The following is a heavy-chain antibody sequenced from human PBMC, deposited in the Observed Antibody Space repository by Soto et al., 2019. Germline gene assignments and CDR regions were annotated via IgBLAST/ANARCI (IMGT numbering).Heavy chain of an antibody. J-gene: IGHJ6*02. CDR1: GFTFSSYA. Sequence: ESGGGVVQPGRSLRLSCAASGFTFSSYAMHWVRQAPGKGLEWVAVISYDGSNKYYADSVKGRFTISRDNSKNTLYLQMNSLRAEDTAVYYCARDGGQWLPPTLLEYYYYGMDVWGQGTTVTVSS. D-gene: IGHD6-19*01. CDR2: ISYDGSNK. CDR3: ARDGGQWLPPTLLEYYYYGMDV. V-gene: IGHV3-30-3*01.